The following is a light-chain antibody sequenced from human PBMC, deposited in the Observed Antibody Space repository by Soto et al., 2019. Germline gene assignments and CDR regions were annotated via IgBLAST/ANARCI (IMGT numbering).Light chain of an antibody. CDR3: QQSYTTPYT. Sequence: DIQMTQSPSSLSASVGDRVTITCRASQRISNLLNWHQQKPGKAPELLNYAASSLHSGVQSRLSGSGSGTNFALTIRSLQPEDFGTYSCQQSYTTPYTFGQGTKLEMK. J-gene: IGKJ2*01. V-gene: IGKV1-39*01. CDR2: AAS. CDR1: QRISNL.